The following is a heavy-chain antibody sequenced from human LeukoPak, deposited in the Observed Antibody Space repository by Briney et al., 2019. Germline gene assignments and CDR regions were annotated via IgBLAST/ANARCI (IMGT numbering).Heavy chain of an antibody. V-gene: IGHV3-21*04. J-gene: IGHJ4*02. CDR3: AKRSSTSSGYFDF. Sequence: GGSLRLSCAASGFTFSSYSMNWVRQAPGKGLEWVSSIASDSRYIFYADSVKGRFTISRDNAKSSLYLQMNSLRAEDTAIYYCAKRSSTSSGYFDFWGRGTLVTVSS. CDR1: GFTFSSYS. CDR2: IASDSRYI. D-gene: IGHD3-22*01.